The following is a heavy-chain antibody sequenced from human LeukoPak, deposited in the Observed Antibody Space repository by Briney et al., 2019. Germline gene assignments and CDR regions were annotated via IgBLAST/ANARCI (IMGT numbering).Heavy chain of an antibody. V-gene: IGHV1-18*01. J-gene: IGHJ4*02. Sequence: ASVKVSCKASGYTFTSYGISWVRQAPGQGLEWMGWISGYNGNTNYAQKLQGRVTMTTDTSTSTAYMELRSLRSDDTAVYYCARDDGMVYVKFVDYWGQGTLVTVSS. CDR1: GYTFTSYG. CDR2: ISGYNGNT. CDR3: ARDDGMVYVKFVDY. D-gene: IGHD2-8*01.